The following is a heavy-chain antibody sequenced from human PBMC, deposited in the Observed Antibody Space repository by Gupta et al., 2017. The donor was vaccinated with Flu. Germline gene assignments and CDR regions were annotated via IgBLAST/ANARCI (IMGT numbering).Heavy chain of an antibody. Sequence: MHCVRLVPGKGLAWVSAVSWSSGKIVYAASVQGRFTISRAHAKTSLYLHMNSLRPEDPALYYCARATAQTPGMAVSGNDYWGQGTLVSVSS. D-gene: IGHD6-19*01. CDR2: VSWSSGKI. J-gene: IGHJ4*02. V-gene: IGHV3-9*01. CDR3: ARATAQTPGMAVSGNDY.